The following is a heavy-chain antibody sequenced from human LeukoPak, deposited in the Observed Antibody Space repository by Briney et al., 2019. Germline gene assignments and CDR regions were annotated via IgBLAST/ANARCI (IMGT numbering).Heavy chain of an antibody. CDR1: GGSISSYY. Sequence: TSETLSLTCTVSGGSISSYYWSWIRQPAGKGLEWIGRIYTSGSTNYNPSLKSRVTISVDTSKNQFSLKLSSVTAADTAVYYCARQTVGYYYDSSGYYDYWGQGTLVTVSS. D-gene: IGHD3-22*01. V-gene: IGHV4-4*07. CDR3: ARQTVGYYYDSSGYYDY. J-gene: IGHJ4*02. CDR2: IYTSGST.